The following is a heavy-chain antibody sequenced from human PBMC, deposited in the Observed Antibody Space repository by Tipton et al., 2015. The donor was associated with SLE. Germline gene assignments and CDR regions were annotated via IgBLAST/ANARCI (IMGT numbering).Heavy chain of an antibody. CDR3: ARVGYSWYPRY. CDR2: IKQDGSEK. V-gene: IGHV3-7*01. Sequence: AVSGFTFSSYWMSWVRQAPGKGLEWVANIKQDGSEKYYVDSVKGRFTISRDNAKNSLYLQMNSLRAEDTAVYYCARVGYSWYPRYWGQGTLVTVSS. CDR1: GFTFSSYW. D-gene: IGHD6-13*01. J-gene: IGHJ4*02.